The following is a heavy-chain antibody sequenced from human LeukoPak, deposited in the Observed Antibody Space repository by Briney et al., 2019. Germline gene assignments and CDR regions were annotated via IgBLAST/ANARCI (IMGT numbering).Heavy chain of an antibody. D-gene: IGHD3-22*01. J-gene: IGHJ3*02. Sequence: GGSLRLSCAASGFTFSSYGMHWVRQAPGKGLEWVAFIRYDESNKYYADSVTGRFTISRDNSKNTLYLQMNSLRAEDTAVYYCAKGLLTTYYYDSSGYTRFNDAFDIWGQGTMVTVSS. V-gene: IGHV3-30*02. CDR3: AKGLLTTYYYDSSGYTRFNDAFDI. CDR1: GFTFSSYG. CDR2: IRYDESNK.